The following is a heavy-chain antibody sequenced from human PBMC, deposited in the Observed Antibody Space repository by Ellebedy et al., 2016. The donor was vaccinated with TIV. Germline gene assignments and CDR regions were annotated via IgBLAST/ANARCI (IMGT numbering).Heavy chain of an antibody. CDR1: GGSISSSNW. V-gene: IGHV4-4*02. CDR3: ARDGEGYYYDSSGQNWFDP. J-gene: IGHJ5*02. D-gene: IGHD3-22*01. CDR2: IYHSGST. Sequence: SETLSLXCAVSGGSISSSNWWSWVRQPPGKGLEWIGEIYHSGSTNYNPSLKSRVTISVDKSKNQFSLKLSSVTAADTAVYYCARDGEGYYYDSSGQNWFDPWGQGTLVTVSS.